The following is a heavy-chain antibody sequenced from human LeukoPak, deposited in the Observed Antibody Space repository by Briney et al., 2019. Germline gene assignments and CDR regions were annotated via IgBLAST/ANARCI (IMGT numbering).Heavy chain of an antibody. V-gene: IGHV1-46*01. CDR2: INPSGGST. CDR1: GYTFTSYY. Sequence: GASVKVSCKASGYTFTSYYMHWVRQAPGPGVEWMGGINPSGGSTSYAPKFQGRVTMTRDTSTNTVYMELSSLRSEETAVYYCARATHNYIHYWGQRTLVTDCS. CDR3: ARATHNYIHY. J-gene: IGHJ4*02.